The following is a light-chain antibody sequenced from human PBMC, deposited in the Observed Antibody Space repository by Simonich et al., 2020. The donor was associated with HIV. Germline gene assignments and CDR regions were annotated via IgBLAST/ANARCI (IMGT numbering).Light chain of an antibody. CDR3: MQGTLWWT. J-gene: IGKJ1*01. Sequence: VMTQSPLSLPVTLGQPASISCRSRQSLVHRDGNTSLNWYPQRPGQSPRRLIDKVSNLDSGVPDRCSGSGSDTDFTLKISRVEAEDVGIYYCMQGTLWWTFGQGTKVEIK. CDR2: KVS. CDR1: QSLVHRDGNTS. V-gene: IGKV2-30*02.